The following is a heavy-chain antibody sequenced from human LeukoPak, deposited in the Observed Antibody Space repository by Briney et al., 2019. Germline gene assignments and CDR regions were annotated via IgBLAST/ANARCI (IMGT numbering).Heavy chain of an antibody. CDR1: GFAFSGRE. CDR2: ISSNGKSI. Sequence: PGGSLRLSCSASGFAFSGREMAWGRQAPGKGLEWVSYISSNGKSILHADSVKGRITVSRDNAKKSLYLQLGGLRVEDSAFYYCVRASYTGFDLHFDQWGRGTLVTVSS. D-gene: IGHD5-12*01. J-gene: IGHJ4*02. CDR3: VRASYTGFDLHFDQ. V-gene: IGHV3-48*03.